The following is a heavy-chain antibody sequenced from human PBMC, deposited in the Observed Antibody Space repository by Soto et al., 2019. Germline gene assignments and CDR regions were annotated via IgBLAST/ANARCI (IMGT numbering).Heavy chain of an antibody. CDR3: AREGRGYNYGDYFDY. CDR2: ISSSGDTI. V-gene: IGHV3-48*03. J-gene: IGHJ4*02. Sequence: EVQLVESGGGLEQPGGSLRLCCAASGFTFRSYEMNWVRQAPGRGLEWVSYISSSGDTIYYADSVKGRFTISRDNAKNSLYLQMNSLRAEDTAVYYCAREGRGYNYGDYFDYWGQGTLVTVSS. CDR1: GFTFRSYE. D-gene: IGHD5-18*01.